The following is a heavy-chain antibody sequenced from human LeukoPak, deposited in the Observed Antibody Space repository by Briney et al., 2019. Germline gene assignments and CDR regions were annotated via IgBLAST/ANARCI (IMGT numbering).Heavy chain of an antibody. J-gene: IGHJ4*02. V-gene: IGHV5-51*01. D-gene: IGHD2-2*01. CDR1: GXSFTSNC. CDR3: ARLDTASWRY. Sequence: GESLKISFKGSGXSFTSNCIGWVRQMPGKGLEWMGIIFPGDSDTRYSPSFQGQVTISADKSISTAYLQWSSLKASDTAMYYCARLDTASWRYWGQGTLVTVSS. CDR2: IFPGDSDT.